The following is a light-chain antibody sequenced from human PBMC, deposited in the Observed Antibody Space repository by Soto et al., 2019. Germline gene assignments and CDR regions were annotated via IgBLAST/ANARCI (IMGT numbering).Light chain of an antibody. V-gene: IGLV2-14*01. CDR1: SSDVGGYNY. Sequence: QSALTQPASVSGSPGQSITISCTGTSSDVGGYNYVSWYQQHPGKAPKLMIYDVSNRPSGVSNRFSGSKSGNTASLTISGLQAEDEADYCCSSYTSSSTPHFGTGTKLTVL. J-gene: IGLJ1*01. CDR2: DVS. CDR3: SSYTSSSTPH.